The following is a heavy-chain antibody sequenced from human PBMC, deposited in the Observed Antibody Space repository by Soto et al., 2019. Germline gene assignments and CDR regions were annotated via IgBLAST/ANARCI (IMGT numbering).Heavy chain of an antibody. CDR3: VRSEATALDY. Sequence: QVQLQESGPGLLKPSGTLSLTCTVSGDSMSSSNWWNWVRQPPGKGLEWIGEAHHSGRTNYNPSLKSRVTISVDRSQNLFSLKLASVTAADTAVYYYVRSEATALDYWGQGTLVTVSS. J-gene: IGHJ4*02. CDR2: AHHSGRT. V-gene: IGHV4-4*02. CDR1: GDSMSSSNW.